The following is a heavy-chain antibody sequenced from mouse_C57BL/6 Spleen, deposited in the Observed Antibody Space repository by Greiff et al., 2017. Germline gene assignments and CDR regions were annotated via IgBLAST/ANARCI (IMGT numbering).Heavy chain of an antibody. D-gene: IGHD1-1*01. Sequence: QVQLQQSGPELVKPGASVKISCKASGYAFSSSWMNWVKQRPGKGLEWIGRIYPGDGDTNYNGKFKGKATLTADKSSSTAYMQLSSLTSEDSAVYFCARDYYGSSSVLTMDYWGQGTSVTVSS. J-gene: IGHJ4*01. V-gene: IGHV1-82*01. CDR1: GYAFSSSW. CDR2: IYPGDGDT. CDR3: ARDYYGSSSVLTMDY.